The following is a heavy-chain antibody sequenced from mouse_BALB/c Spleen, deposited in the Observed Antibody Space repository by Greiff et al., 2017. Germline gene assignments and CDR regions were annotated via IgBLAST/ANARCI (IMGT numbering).Heavy chain of an antibody. J-gene: IGHJ2*01. Sequence: DVMLVESGGGLVQPGGSRKLSCAASGFTFSSFGMHWVRQAPEKGLEWVAYISSGSSTIYYADTVKGRFTISRDNPKNTLFLQMTSLRSEDTAMYYCARDEATEGFDYWGQGTTLTVSS. D-gene: IGHD3-2*02. CDR2: ISSGSSTI. V-gene: IGHV5-17*02. CDR3: ARDEATEGFDY. CDR1: GFTFSSFG.